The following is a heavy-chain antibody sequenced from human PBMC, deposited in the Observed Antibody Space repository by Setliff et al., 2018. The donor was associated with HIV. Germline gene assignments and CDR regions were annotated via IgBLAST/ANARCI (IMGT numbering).Heavy chain of an antibody. CDR3: ARDTSGGY. J-gene: IGHJ4*02. D-gene: IGHD3-10*01. CDR1: GDSITRGSYY. V-gene: IGHV4-61*01. CDR2: IYYSGVT. Sequence: PSETLSLTCTVSGDSITRGSYYWNWIRQPPGKGLEWIGYIYYSGVTNYNPSLKSRVTISLDTSKNQFSLKLTSVTAADTAVYYCARDTSGGYWGQGTLVTVSS.